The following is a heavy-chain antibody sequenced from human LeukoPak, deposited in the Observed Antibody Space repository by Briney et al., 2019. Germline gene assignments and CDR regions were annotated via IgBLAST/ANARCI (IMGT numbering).Heavy chain of an antibody. D-gene: IGHD3-22*01. CDR1: GGSFSGYY. CDR3: ARGIADYYDSSGYGLVDY. Sequence: SEALSLTCAVYGGSFSGYYWSWIRQPPGKGLEWIGEINHSGSTNYNPSLKSRVTISVDTSKNQFSLKLSSVTAADTAVYYCARGIADYYDSSGYGLVDYWGQGTLVTVSS. V-gene: IGHV4-34*01. J-gene: IGHJ4*02. CDR2: INHSGST.